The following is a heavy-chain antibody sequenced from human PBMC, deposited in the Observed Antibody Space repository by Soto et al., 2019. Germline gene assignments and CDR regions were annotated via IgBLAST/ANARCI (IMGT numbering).Heavy chain of an antibody. D-gene: IGHD6-6*01. CDR2: IKSKTDGGTT. CDR1: GFTFSNAW. J-gene: IGHJ6*03. Sequence: EVQLVESGGGLVKPGGSLRLSCAASGFTFSNAWMSWVRQAPGKGLEWVGRIKSKTDGGTTDYSAPVKGRFTILNDDSKNPLYLEMNSLKTENTAVYYCTTDPDSNSLDDYYYMGVWGKGSTVTVSS. V-gene: IGHV3-15*01. CDR3: TTDPDSNSLDDYYYMGV.